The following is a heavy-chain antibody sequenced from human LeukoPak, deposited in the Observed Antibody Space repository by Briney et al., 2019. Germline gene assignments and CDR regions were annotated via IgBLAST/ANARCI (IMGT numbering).Heavy chain of an antibody. V-gene: IGHV4-61*02. CDR2: IYTSGST. CDR1: GGSISSGSYY. CDR3: AREGYSYGYDY. J-gene: IGHJ4*02. D-gene: IGHD5-18*01. Sequence: SETLSLTCTVSGGSISSGSYYWSWIRQPAGKGLEWNGRIYTSGSTNYNPSLKSRVTISVDTSKNQFSLKLSSVTAADTAVYYCAREGYSYGYDYWGQGTLVTVSS.